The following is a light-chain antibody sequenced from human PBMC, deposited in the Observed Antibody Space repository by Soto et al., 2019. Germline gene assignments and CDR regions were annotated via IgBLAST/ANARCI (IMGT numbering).Light chain of an antibody. J-gene: IGKJ1*01. CDR3: LQYHSSWT. Sequence: IQMTPSPSSLSASVGDRVTLTFRASQSISSYLNWYQQKPGKAPKLLIYAASSLQSGVPSRFSGSGSGTDFTLTISSLQPEDFATYYCLQYHSSWTFGQGTKVDIK. V-gene: IGKV1-39*01. CDR1: QSISSY. CDR2: AAS.